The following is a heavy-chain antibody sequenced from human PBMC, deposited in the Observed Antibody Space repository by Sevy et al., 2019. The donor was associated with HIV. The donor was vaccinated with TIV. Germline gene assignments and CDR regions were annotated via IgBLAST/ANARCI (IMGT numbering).Heavy chain of an antibody. J-gene: IGHJ4*02. D-gene: IGHD3-10*01. V-gene: IGHV1-24*01. CDR1: GYTLTELS. Sequence: ASVKVSCKVSGYTLTELSMHWVRRAPGKGLEWMGGFDPEDGETIYAQKFQGRVTMTEDTSTDTAYMELSSLRSEDTAVYYCATDLGTGSYYHYWGQGTLVTVSS. CDR3: ATDLGTGSYYHY. CDR2: FDPEDGET.